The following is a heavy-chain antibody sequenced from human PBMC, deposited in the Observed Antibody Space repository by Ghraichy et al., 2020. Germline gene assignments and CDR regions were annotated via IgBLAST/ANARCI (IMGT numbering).Heavy chain of an antibody. J-gene: IGHJ4*02. CDR1: GGSISSGNYYY. D-gene: IGHD5-12*01. V-gene: IGHV4-30-4*01. CDR2: TYNSGRT. Sequence: SQTLSLTCNVSGGSISSGNYYYWSWIRQPPGKGLAWIGYTYNSGRTYYNAFLKSRLDISVDTSKNQFSLRLNSVTAADTAVYFCARVSGYGHFDNWGQGILVTVSS. CDR3: ARVSGYGHFDN.